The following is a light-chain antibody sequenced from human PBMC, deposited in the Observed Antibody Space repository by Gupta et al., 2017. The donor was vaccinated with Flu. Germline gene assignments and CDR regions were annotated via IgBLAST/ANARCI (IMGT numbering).Light chain of an antibody. CDR1: QSVLYSSNNKNY. CDR3: HQYYSTPWT. J-gene: IGKJ1*01. Sequence: NCKSSQSVLYSSNNKNYLAWYQQKPGQPPSLLISWASTRESGVPDRFSGSGSGTDFTLTISSLQAEDVAVYYCHQYYSTPWTFGQGTKVEIK. V-gene: IGKV4-1*01. CDR2: WAS.